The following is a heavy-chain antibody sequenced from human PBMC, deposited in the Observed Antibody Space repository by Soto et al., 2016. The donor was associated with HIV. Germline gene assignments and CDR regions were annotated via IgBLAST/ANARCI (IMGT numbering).Heavy chain of an antibody. CDR2: ISGSGGST. Sequence: EVQLLESGGGLVQPGGSLRLSCAASGFTFSSYAMSWVRQAPGKGLEWVSAISGSGGSTYYADSVKGRFTISRDNSKNTLYLQMNSLRAEDTAVYYCAKDQNPVTAHRDYGMDVWGQGTTVTVSS. CDR3: AKDQNPVTAHRDYGMDV. D-gene: IGHD2-21*02. CDR1: GFTFSSYA. V-gene: IGHV3-23*01. J-gene: IGHJ6*02.